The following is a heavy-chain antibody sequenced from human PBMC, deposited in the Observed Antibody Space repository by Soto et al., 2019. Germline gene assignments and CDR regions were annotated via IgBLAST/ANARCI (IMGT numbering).Heavy chain of an antibody. D-gene: IGHD3-22*01. CDR1: GCTFSSYA. J-gene: IGHJ4*02. V-gene: IGHV1-69*06. Sequence: ASVKVSCKASGCTFSSYAISWVRQAPGQGLEWMGGIIPIFGTANYAQKFQGRATITADKSTSTAYMELSSLRSEDTAVYYCARALDYYDSSGYDYWGQGTLVTVSS. CDR3: ARALDYYDSSGYDY. CDR2: IIPIFGTA.